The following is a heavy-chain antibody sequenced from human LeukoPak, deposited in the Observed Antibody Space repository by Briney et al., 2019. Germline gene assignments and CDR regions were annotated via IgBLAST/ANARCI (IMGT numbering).Heavy chain of an antibody. CDR3: AKDIGSGSTLDY. V-gene: IGHV3-23*01. CDR1: GFTFSSCS. CDR2: ISGSGGST. D-gene: IGHD1-26*01. Sequence: GTSLRLSCVASGFTFSSCSMPWVRQAPGKGLEWVSAISGSGGSTYYADSVKGRFTISRDNSKNTLYLQMNSLRAEDTAVYYCAKDIGSGSTLDYWGQGTLVTVSS. J-gene: IGHJ4*02.